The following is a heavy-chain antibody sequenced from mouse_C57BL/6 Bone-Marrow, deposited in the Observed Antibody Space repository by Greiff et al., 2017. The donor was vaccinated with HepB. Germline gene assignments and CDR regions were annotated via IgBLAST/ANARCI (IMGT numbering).Heavy chain of an antibody. V-gene: IGHV1-26*01. CDR3: ARVDDYLFAY. CDR2: INPNNGGT. D-gene: IGHD2-4*01. CDR1: GYTFTDYY. J-gene: IGHJ3*01. Sequence: VQLQQSGPELVKPGASVKISCKASGYTFTDYYMNWVKQSHGKSLEWIGDINPNNGGTSYNQKFKGKATLTVDKSSSTAYMELRSLTSEDSAVYYCARVDDYLFAYWGQGTLVTVSA.